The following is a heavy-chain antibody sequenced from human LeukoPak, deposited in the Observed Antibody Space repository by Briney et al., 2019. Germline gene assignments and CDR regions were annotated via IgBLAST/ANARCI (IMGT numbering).Heavy chain of an antibody. CDR2: ISGSGDTT. CDR1: GFTSSSHA. V-gene: IGHV3-23*01. D-gene: IGHD3-22*01. J-gene: IGHJ4*02. CDR3: ARYISGHSLDS. Sequence: GGSLRLSCAASGFTSSSHAMTWVRQAPGKGLEWVSIISGSGDTTYYADSVKGRFTISRDNSKNTLYPQMNSLRAEDTAVYYCARYISGHSLDSWGQGTLVTVSS.